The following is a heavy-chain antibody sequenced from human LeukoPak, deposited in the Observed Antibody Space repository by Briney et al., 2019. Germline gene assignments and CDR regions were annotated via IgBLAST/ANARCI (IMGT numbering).Heavy chain of an antibody. CDR2: IYTSGRT. V-gene: IGHV4-4*07. CDR3: ARASHDYGDYSHFDY. J-gene: IGHJ4*02. D-gene: IGHD4-17*01. CDR1: GGSISYYY. Sequence: SETLSLTCTVSGGSISYYYWNWIRQPAGKGLEWIGRIYTSGRTYYNPSLKSRVSMSVDTSKNQFSLKLSSVTAADTAVYYCARASHDYGDYSHFDYWGQGTLVTVSS.